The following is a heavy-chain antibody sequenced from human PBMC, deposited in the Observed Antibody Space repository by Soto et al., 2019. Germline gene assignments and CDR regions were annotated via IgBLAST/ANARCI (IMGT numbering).Heavy chain of an antibody. CDR1: GYTFTTFG. D-gene: IGHD2-2*01. Sequence: QVHLVQSGSEVKKPGASVKVSCKASGYTFTTFGVGWVRQAPGQGLEWMGGVNADNGNTYYTQKFQGRVTMTTDTSTSTVYMELRSLTSDDTAVYYCASEYCERTSCYGGDDWGQGTLVTVSS. J-gene: IGHJ4*02. CDR2: VNADNGNT. CDR3: ASEYCERTSCYGGDD. V-gene: IGHV1-18*01.